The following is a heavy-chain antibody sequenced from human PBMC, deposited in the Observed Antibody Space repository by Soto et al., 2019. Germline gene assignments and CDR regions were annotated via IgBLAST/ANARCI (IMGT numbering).Heavy chain of an antibody. V-gene: IGHV4-4*02. CDR3: ASSGGGEDY. J-gene: IGHJ4*02. CDR1: GGSISSSHW. CDR2: IYHSGST. D-gene: IGHD3-16*01. Sequence: QVQLQESGPGLVKPSGTLSLTCAVSGGSISSSHWWTWVRQPPGKGLEWIGEIYHSGSTHYNPSPNGRVPLSFTPSRNQFSPNLSSVTAADPAVYYCASSGGGEDYWGQGTLVTVSS.